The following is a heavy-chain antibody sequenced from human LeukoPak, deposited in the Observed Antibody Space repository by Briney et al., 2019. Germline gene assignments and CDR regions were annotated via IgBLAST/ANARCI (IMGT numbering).Heavy chain of an antibody. D-gene: IGHD3-10*01. CDR1: GFTFSSYS. CDR3: ASSTSSMVRGVNHPYYYYGMDV. Sequence: GGSLRLSCAASGFTFSSYSMNWVRQAPGKGLEWVSSISSSSSYIYYADSVKGRFTISRDNAKNSLYLQMNRLRAEDTAVYYCASSTSSMVRGVNHPYYYYGMDVWGKGTTVTVSS. CDR2: ISSSSSYI. V-gene: IGHV3-21*01. J-gene: IGHJ6*04.